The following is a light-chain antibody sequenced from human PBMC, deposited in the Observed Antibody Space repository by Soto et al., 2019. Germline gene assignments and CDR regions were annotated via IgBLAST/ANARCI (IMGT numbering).Light chain of an antibody. Sequence: DIPMTQSPSTLSASIGDRVTITCRASQSISGYLAWYQQKPGKAPKLLIYDASSLHSGVPSRFSGSGSGTEFTLTISSLQPDDSATYYCQHYNSYPWTFGQGTKVELK. CDR2: DAS. V-gene: IGKV1-5*01. J-gene: IGKJ1*01. CDR1: QSISGY. CDR3: QHYNSYPWT.